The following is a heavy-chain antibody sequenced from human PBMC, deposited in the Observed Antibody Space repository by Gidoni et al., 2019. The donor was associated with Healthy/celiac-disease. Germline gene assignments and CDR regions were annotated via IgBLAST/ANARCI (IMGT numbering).Heavy chain of an antibody. CDR2: ISWDGGST. Sequence: EVQLVESGGVVVQPGGSLRLSCAASGFTFDAYTMHWVRQAPGKGLEWVSLISWDGGSTYYADSVKGRFTISRDNSKNSLYLQMNSLRTEDTALYYCAKAPMVRGKAPYYYGMDVWGQGTTVTVSS. J-gene: IGHJ6*02. V-gene: IGHV3-43*01. CDR3: AKAPMVRGKAPYYYGMDV. D-gene: IGHD3-10*01. CDR1: GFTFDAYT.